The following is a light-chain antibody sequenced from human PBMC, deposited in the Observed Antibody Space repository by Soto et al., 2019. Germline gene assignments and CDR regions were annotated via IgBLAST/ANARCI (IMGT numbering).Light chain of an antibody. Sequence: EIVFTHSPDTLSLSPGERATLSCRASQSVINNYLAWSQQNPGQAPRLLIYGESNRATGITDRFGGGGSGTDFTLTIGSLGPEDLAVYYCQQFGSPGRVGQGPKV. J-gene: IGKJ1*01. CDR1: QSVINNY. CDR3: QQFGSPGR. CDR2: GES. V-gene: IGKV3-20*01.